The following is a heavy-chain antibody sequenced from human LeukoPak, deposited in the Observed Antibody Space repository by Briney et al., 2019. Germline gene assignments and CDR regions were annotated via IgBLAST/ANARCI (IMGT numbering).Heavy chain of an antibody. D-gene: IGHD2-15*01. CDR3: ARVTPPRPEYCSGGSCYRYYYYYMDV. V-gene: IGHV1-3*03. CDR2: INAGNGNT. Sequence: ASVTVSCKASGYTFTNYAMHWVRQAPGQRLEWMGWINAGNGNTKYSKEFQGRVTITRDTSASTAYMELSSLRSEDTAVYYCARVTPPRPEYCSGGSCYRYYYYYMDVWGKGTTVTVSS. CDR1: GYTFTNYA. J-gene: IGHJ6*03.